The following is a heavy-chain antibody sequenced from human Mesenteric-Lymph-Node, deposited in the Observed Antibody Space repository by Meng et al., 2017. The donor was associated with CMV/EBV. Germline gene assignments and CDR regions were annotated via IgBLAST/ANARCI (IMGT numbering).Heavy chain of an antibody. CDR3: ARWTRLPAD. CDR2: INATSGDT. Sequence: GESLKISCVASGFIFTDYYMTWIRRAPGKGLEVVAYINATSGDTNYIDSVRGRFTISRDNAKKSVYLQMDSLRAEDSALYYCARWTRLPADWGLGTQVTVSS. CDR1: GFIFTDYY. J-gene: IGHJ4*02. V-gene: IGHV3-11*06. D-gene: IGHD3/OR15-3a*01.